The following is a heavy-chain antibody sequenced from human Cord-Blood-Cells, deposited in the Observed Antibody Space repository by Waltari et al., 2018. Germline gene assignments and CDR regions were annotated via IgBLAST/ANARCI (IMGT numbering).Heavy chain of an antibody. CDR2: INKDGSEK. Sequence: EAQLVESGGGLDQPGRSLRVSGAASVYTFRSCWMSWVRQAPGKGLEWVANINKDGSEKYYLNSGNGRFTISRDNTKNSLYLQMNSLRAEYTSVYYCARDGDAFDIWGQGTMVTVSS. J-gene: IGHJ3*02. CDR1: VYTFRSCW. V-gene: IGHV3-7*01. CDR3: ARDGDAFDI.